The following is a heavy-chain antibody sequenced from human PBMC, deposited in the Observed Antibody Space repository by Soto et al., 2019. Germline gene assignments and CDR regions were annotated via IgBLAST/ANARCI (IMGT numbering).Heavy chain of an antibody. CDR2: ISTYNGNT. CDR3: VRERAVIGTTGRYNWFDP. D-gene: IGHD1-1*01. J-gene: IGHJ5*02. CDR1: GYTFTTYG. Sequence: QVQLVQSGVEVKKPGASVKVSCKASGYTFTTYGITWVRQAPGQGLEWMGWISTYNGNTNYAQKLQGRVTMTTDTSASTAYMEVRSLKSDDTAVYYCVRERAVIGTTGRYNWFDPWGQGTLVLVSS. V-gene: IGHV1-18*01.